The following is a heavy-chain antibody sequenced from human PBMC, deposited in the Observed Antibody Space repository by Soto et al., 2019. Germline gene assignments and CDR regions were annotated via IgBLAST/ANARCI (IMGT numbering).Heavy chain of an antibody. V-gene: IGHV4-59*01. J-gene: IGHJ4*02. CDR3: ARGTSSGGSSHYYFDY. D-gene: IGHD2-15*01. CDR1: GGSISSYY. CDR2: IYYSGST. Sequence: KPSETLSLTCTVSGGSISSYYWSWIRQPPGKGLEWIGYIYYSGSTNYNPSLKSRVTISVDTSKNQFSLKLSSVTAADTAVYYCARGTSSGGSSHYYFDYWGQGTLVTVSS.